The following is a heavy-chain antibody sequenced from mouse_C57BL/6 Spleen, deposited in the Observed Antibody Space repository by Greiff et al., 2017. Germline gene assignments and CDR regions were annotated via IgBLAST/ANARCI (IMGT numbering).Heavy chain of an antibody. CDR2: IYPGSGST. CDR3: SRWVYFAV. J-gene: IGHJ1*03. Sequence: QVQLQQPGAELVKPGASVKMSCKASGYNFTSYWITWVKQRPGQGLEWIGDIYPGSGSTNYNEKFKSKATLTVYTSSSTAYMQLSSLTSEDSAVYYCSRWVYFAVWGTGTTVTVSS. CDR1: GYNFTSYW. V-gene: IGHV1-55*01.